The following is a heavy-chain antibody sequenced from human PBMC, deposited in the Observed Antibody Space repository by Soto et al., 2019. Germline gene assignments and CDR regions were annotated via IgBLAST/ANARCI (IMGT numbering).Heavy chain of an antibody. D-gene: IGHD6-19*01. CDR1: GGSITSYY. Sequence: PSETLSLTCTVSGGSITSYYWSWIRQPPGKGLEWIGYMYYSGSTNYNPSLKSRVTISVDTSKNQFSLKVSSVTAADTAVYYCGRHRSSGLYFYLDYRAKRTLVTVAS. CDR2: MYYSGST. J-gene: IGHJ4*02. V-gene: IGHV4-59*08. CDR3: GRHRSSGLYFYLDY.